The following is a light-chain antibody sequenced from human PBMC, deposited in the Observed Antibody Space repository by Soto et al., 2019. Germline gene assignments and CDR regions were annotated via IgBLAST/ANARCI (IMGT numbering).Light chain of an antibody. J-gene: IGLJ1*01. V-gene: IGLV2-11*01. CDR1: SSDVGAYNY. CDR3: CPYEHTYSYG. CDR2: DVS. Sequence: ALTRPRSGFGSPGQSVIISCTGTSSDVGAYNYVSWYQQHPGKAPKLMTYDVSKRPSGVPDRVSGSKPAKTASLTISGLQAEYEPYYYCCPYEHTYSYGFGSGP.